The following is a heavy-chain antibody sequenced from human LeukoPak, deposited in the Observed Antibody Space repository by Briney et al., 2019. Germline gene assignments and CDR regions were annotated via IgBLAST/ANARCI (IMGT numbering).Heavy chain of an antibody. CDR1: GFTFSAYS. CDR3: ARDRAVAITMVRGVIIRSDY. CDR2: VGLGSGFV. Sequence: KPGGSLSLSCAASGFTFSAYSMNWARQAPGGGREWFSYVGLGSGFVSYADSVKGRFPISSDTARDSLYLQMNSLRAEDTAVYYCARDRAVAITMVRGVIIRSDYWGQGTLVTVSS. V-gene: IGHV3-21*05. J-gene: IGHJ4*02. D-gene: IGHD3-10*01.